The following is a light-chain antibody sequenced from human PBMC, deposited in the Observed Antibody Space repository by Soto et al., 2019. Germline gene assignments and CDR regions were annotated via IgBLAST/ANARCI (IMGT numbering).Light chain of an antibody. V-gene: IGKV3-20*01. Sequence: EIVLTQSPGTLSLSPGERATLSCRASQSVSSNYLAWYQQKPGQAPRLFIYGASSRATGIPDRFSGSGSGTDFTLTISRLEPEDFAVYYCQQYDSSFTFGPGTKVYIK. CDR3: QQYDSSFT. CDR1: QSVSSNY. CDR2: GAS. J-gene: IGKJ3*01.